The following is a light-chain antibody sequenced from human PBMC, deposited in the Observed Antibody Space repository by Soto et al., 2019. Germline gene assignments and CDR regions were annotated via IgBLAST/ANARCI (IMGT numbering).Light chain of an antibody. J-gene: IGLJ3*02. CDR1: SSNIESNT. CDR3: AAWDDSLTGWV. CDR2: SNN. V-gene: IGLV1-44*01. Sequence: QSALTQPPSASGTPGQRVTISCSGSSSNIESNTVNWYQQLPGTAPKLLIYSNNQRPSGVPDRFSGSKSGTSASLAIIGLQSEDEADYYCAAWDDSLTGWVFGGGTKLTVL.